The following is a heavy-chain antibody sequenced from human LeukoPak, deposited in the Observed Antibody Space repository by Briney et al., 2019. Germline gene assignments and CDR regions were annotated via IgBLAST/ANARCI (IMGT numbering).Heavy chain of an antibody. V-gene: IGHV3-23*01. CDR3: AKDYCSSTSCYIDY. Sequence: PGGSLRLSCAASGFTFSNYAMSWVRQAPGKGLEWVSVISGSGGSTYYADSVKGRFTISRDNSKNTLYLQMNSLRAEDTAVYYCAKDYCSSTSCYIDYWGQGTLVTVSS. J-gene: IGHJ4*02. CDR2: ISGSGGST. D-gene: IGHD2-2*02. CDR1: GFTFSNYA.